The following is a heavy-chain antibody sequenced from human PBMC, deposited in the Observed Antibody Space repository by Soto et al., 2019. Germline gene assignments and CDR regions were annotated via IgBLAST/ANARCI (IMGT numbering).Heavy chain of an antibody. CDR3: ARSEYCSSTSCYAAPRYYYYYYMDV. D-gene: IGHD2-2*01. J-gene: IGHJ6*03. Sequence: QVQLQQWGAGLLKPSETLSLTCAVYGGSFSGYYWSWIRQPPGKGLEWMGEINHSGSTNYNPSLRRRVTISVDTSMNQFSLKLSSVTAADTAVYYCARSEYCSSTSCYAAPRYYYYYYMDVWGKGTTVTVSS. CDR2: INHSGST. V-gene: IGHV4-34*01. CDR1: GGSFSGYY.